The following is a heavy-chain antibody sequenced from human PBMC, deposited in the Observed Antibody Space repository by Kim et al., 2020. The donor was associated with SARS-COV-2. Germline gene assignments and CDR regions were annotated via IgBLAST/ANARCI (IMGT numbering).Heavy chain of an antibody. CDR2: IYWDDYE. Sequence: SGPTLVNPTQTLTLTCTFSGFSLSTSGVGVGWIRQPPGKALDWLALIYWDDYELYSPSLKRRLTITKDTSKNQVVLTMTNMGPVDTATYYCAHSQYESGWHGPEYFHHWGRGTLVTVSS. J-gene: IGHJ1*01. D-gene: IGHD6-19*01. CDR3: AHSQYESGWHGPEYFHH. CDR1: GFSLSTSGVG. V-gene: IGHV2-5*02.